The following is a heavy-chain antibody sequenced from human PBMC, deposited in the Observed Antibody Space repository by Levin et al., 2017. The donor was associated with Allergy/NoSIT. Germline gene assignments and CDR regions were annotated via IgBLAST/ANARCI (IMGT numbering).Heavy chain of an antibody. CDR2: ISSSSSYI. J-gene: IGHJ4*02. CDR1: GFTFSSYS. Sequence: GESLKISCAASGFTFSSYSMNWVRQAPGKGLEWVSSISSSSSYIYYADSVKGRFTISRDNAKNSLYLQMNSLRAEDTAVYYCARDYGSGSYYKVGDFDYWGQGTLVTVSS. CDR3: ARDYGSGSYYKVGDFDY. V-gene: IGHV3-21*01. D-gene: IGHD3-10*01.